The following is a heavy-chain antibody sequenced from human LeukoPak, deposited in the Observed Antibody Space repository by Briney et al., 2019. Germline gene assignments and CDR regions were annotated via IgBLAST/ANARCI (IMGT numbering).Heavy chain of an antibody. CDR1: GYTFTSYG. CDR3: ARDPYSNYSDY. V-gene: IGHV1-2*02. J-gene: IGHJ4*02. CDR2: INPNTGGI. D-gene: IGHD5-18*01. Sequence: ASVKVSCKASGYTFTSYGISWVRQAPGQGLEWMGWINPNTGGINYAQKFQGRVTMTRDTSISAAYMELSRLRSDDTAVYYCARDPYSNYSDYWGQGTLVTVSS.